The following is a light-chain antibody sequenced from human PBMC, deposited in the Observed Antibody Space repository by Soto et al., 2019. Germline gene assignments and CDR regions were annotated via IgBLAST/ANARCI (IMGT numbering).Light chain of an antibody. V-gene: IGLV1-40*01. CDR3: QSYDSSL. Sequence: QLVLTQPPSVSGAPGQRVTISCTGSSSNVGAGYDVHWYQQLPGTAPKLLIYGNSNRPSGVPDRFSGSKSGTSASLAITGLQAEDEADYYCQSYDSSLFGGGTKLTVL. CDR1: SSNVGAGYD. CDR2: GNS. J-gene: IGLJ2*01.